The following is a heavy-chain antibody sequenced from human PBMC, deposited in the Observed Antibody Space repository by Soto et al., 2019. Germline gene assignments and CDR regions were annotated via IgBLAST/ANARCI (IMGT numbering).Heavy chain of an antibody. D-gene: IGHD3-10*02. CDR3: EDGIRDVRSVSAFLLNRSSDL. J-gene: IGHJ2*01. CDR2: ISGSGAST. Sequence: PGKELEWVSAISGSGASTYYVDSVKGRFTISRDNSKNTLYLQMNSLSAEDNFLFQAEDGIRDVRSVSAFLLNRSSDL. V-gene: IGHV3-23*01.